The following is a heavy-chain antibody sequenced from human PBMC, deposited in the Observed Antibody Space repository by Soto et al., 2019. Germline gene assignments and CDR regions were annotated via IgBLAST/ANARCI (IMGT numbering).Heavy chain of an antibody. V-gene: IGHV1-2*04. J-gene: IGHJ5*02. CDR2: INPNSGGT. Sequence: GASVKVSCKASGYTFTGYYMRWVRQAPGQGLEWMGWINPNSGGTNYAQKFQGWVTMTRDTSISTAYMELSRLRSDDTAVYYCARDRSRIYNWFDPWGQGTLVTVSS. CDR3: ARDRSRIYNWFDP. CDR1: GYTFTGYY.